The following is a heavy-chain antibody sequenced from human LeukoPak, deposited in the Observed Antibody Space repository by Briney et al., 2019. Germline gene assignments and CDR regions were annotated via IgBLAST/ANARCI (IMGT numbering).Heavy chain of an antibody. CDR1: GFTFDDYA. CDR3: ARDGAPYYGSGSYYADYYGMDV. Sequence: GGSLRLSCAASGFTFDDYAMHWVRQAPGKGLEWVSYISSSSSTIYYADSVKGRFTISRDNAKNSLYLQMNSLRAEDTAVYYCARDGAPYYGSGSYYADYYGMDVWGQGTTVTVSS. V-gene: IGHV3-48*04. D-gene: IGHD3-10*01. CDR2: ISSSSSTI. J-gene: IGHJ6*02.